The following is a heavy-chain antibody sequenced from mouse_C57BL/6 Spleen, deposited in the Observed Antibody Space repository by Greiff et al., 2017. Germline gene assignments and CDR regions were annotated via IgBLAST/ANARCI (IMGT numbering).Heavy chain of an antibody. CDR1: GYTFTDYY. CDR2: IYPGSGNT. CDR3: ARADSNYVPFDY. V-gene: IGHV1-76*01. Sequence: VKLMESGAELVRPGASVKLSCKASGYTFTDYYINWVKQRPGQGLEWIARIYPGSGNTYYNEKFKGKATLTAEKSSSTAYMQLSSLTSEDSAVYFCARADSNYVPFDYWGQGTTLTVSS. D-gene: IGHD2-5*01. J-gene: IGHJ2*01.